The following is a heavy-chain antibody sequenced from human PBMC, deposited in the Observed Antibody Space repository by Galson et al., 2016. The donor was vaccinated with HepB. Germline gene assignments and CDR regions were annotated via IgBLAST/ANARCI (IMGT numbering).Heavy chain of an antibody. V-gene: IGHV3-33*06. CDR2: IWYDGSSK. CDR3: AKDFRRSKYCPNGVCRIHYNGLYV. CDR1: GFIFSSCG. Sequence: SLRLSCAASGFIFSSCGMHWVRQAPGKGLEWVAVIWYDGSSKYYADSVKGRFTISRDNAKSTLYLQMNSLRVEDTAVYYCAKDFRRSKYCPNGVCRIHYNGLYVWGQGTTVTVSS. D-gene: IGHD2-8*01. J-gene: IGHJ6*02.